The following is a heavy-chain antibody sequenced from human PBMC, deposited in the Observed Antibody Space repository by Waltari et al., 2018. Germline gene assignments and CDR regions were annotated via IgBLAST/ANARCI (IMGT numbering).Heavy chain of an antibody. Sequence: QLQLQESGPGLVKPSETLSLTCTVSGGSISSSSYYWGWIRQPPGKGLGWIGSIYYSGSTYYNPSLKSRVTISVDTSKNQFSLKLSSVTAADTAVYYCARHFSDYYDFWSGYYRGPYYYYMDVWGKGTTVTVSS. D-gene: IGHD3-3*01. J-gene: IGHJ6*03. CDR3: ARHFSDYYDFWSGYYRGPYYYYMDV. CDR1: GGSISSSSYY. CDR2: IYYSGST. V-gene: IGHV4-39*07.